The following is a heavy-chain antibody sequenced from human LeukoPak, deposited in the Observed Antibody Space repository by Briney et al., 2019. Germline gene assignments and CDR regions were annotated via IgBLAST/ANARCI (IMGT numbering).Heavy chain of an antibody. CDR3: ARWDHGSGRFQN. CDR2: ASYKSEWYL. Sequence: SQTLSLTCAISGDSVSSNIVAWNWVRPSPSRGLEWLGRASYKSEWYLNYKVSVKRRITINTNPSKNQFSLLLNSVTPEDTAVYYCARWDHGSGRFQNWGQGTLVTVSS. V-gene: IGHV6-1*01. D-gene: IGHD2-15*01. CDR1: GDSVSSNIVA. J-gene: IGHJ1*01.